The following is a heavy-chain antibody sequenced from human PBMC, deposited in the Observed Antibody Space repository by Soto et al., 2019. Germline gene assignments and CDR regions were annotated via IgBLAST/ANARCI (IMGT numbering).Heavy chain of an antibody. CDR2: INHSGST. Sequence: SETLSLTCAVYGGSFSGYYWTCIRQPPGTGLEWIGEINHSGSTNYNPSLKSRVTISVDTSKNQFTLKLTSVTAADTAVYYCARDKITGLFDYWGQGTLVTVSS. V-gene: IGHV4-34*01. J-gene: IGHJ4*02. D-gene: IGHD2-8*02. CDR1: GGSFSGYY. CDR3: ARDKITGLFDY.